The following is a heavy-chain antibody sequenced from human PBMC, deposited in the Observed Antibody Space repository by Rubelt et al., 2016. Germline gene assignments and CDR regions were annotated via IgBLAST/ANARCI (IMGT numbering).Heavy chain of an antibody. V-gene: IGHV4-34*01. CDR1: GGSFSGYY. D-gene: IGHD3-10*01. CDR3: ARGGSHWFGEEVDAFDI. J-gene: IGHJ3*02. Sequence: QVQLQQWGAGLLKPSETLSLTCAVYGGSFSGYYWSWIRQPPGKGLEWIGEINHSGSTNYNPSLKSGVTISVDTSKNQFSLKLSSVTAADTAVYYCARGGSHWFGEEVDAFDIWGQGTMVTVSS. CDR2: INHSGST.